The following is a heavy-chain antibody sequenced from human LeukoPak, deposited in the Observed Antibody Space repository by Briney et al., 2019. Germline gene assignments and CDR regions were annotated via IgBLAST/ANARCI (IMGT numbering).Heavy chain of an antibody. Sequence: PGGSLRLSCAASGFTFSSYWMSWVRQAPGKGLEWVANIKQDGSEKYYVDSVKGRFTISRDNAKNSLYLQMNSLRAEDTAVYYCASSNVLRYFDWFPSGGFDYWGQGTLVTVSS. D-gene: IGHD3-9*01. CDR1: GFTFSSYW. J-gene: IGHJ4*02. V-gene: IGHV3-7*01. CDR3: ASSNVLRYFDWFPSGGFDY. CDR2: IKQDGSEK.